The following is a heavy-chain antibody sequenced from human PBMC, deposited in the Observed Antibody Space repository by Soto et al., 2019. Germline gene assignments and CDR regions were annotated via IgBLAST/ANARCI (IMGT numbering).Heavy chain of an antibody. CDR2: IYHSGST. CDR1: GGSISSGGYS. V-gene: IGHV4-30-2*01. D-gene: IGHD3-22*01. J-gene: IGHJ4*02. Sequence: QLQLQASGSGLVKPSQTLSLTCAVSGGSISSGGYSWSWIRQPPGKGLEWIGYIYHSGSTYYNPSLKSRVTISVDRSKNQFSLKLSSVTAADTAVYYCASDSSGYLAIFDYWGQGTLVTVSS. CDR3: ASDSSGYLAIFDY.